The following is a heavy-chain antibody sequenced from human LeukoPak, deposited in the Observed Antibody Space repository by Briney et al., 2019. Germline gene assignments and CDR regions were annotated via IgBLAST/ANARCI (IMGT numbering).Heavy chain of an antibody. V-gene: IGHV3-21*01. CDR3: AREMATIKGYFDP. D-gene: IGHD5-24*01. CDR1: GFTFSSYS. J-gene: IGHJ2*01. CDR2: ISSSSSYI. Sequence: GGSLRLSCAASGFTFSSYSMNWVRQAPGKGLEWVSSISSSSSYIYYADSVKGRFTISRDNAKNSLYLQMNSLRAEDTAVYYCAREMATIKGYFDPWGRGTLVTVSS.